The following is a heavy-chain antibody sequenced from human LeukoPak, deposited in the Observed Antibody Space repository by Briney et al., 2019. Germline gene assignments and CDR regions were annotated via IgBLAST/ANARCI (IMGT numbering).Heavy chain of an antibody. Sequence: GGSLRLSCAASGFTFSSYSMNWVRQAPGKGLEWVSYISSSSSTIYYADSVKGRFTISRDNAKNSLYLQMNSLRAEDTAVYYCARGGTVAGLYYFDYWGQGTLVTVPS. CDR2: ISSSSSTI. V-gene: IGHV3-48*01. J-gene: IGHJ4*02. CDR3: ARGGTVAGLYYFDY. CDR1: GFTFSSYS. D-gene: IGHD6-19*01.